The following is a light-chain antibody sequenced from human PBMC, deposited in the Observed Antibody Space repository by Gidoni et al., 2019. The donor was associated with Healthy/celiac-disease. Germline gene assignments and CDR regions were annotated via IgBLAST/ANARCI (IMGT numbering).Light chain of an antibody. Sequence: ASQSIGSSQLAWYQQKPGQAPRPLMYGASSRATGIPDRFSGSGSGTDFTLTISRLEPEDFAVYYCQHFGNFGGGTKVE. CDR3: QHFGN. CDR2: GAS. V-gene: IGKV3-20*01. J-gene: IGKJ4*01. CDR1: QSIGSSQ.